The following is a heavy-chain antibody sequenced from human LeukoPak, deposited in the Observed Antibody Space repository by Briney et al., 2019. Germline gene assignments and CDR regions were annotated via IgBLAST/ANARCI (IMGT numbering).Heavy chain of an antibody. J-gene: IGHJ4*02. D-gene: IGHD5-24*01. CDR1: GFTFTTYW. V-gene: IGHV3-7*01. Sequence: PGGSLRLSRAASGFTFTTYWMGWVRQAPGKGPEWVANINQVGSSKYFVDSVKGRFIISRDNAKNSLYLQMNSLRDEDTAVYYCANLGPPGRDHYLESWGQGTLVTVSS. CDR2: INQVGSSK. CDR3: ANLGPPGRDHYLES.